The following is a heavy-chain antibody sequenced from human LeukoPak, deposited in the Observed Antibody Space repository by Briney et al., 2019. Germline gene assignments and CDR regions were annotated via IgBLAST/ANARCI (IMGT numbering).Heavy chain of an antibody. CDR3: ARDYSHCSGGSCYSDRAFDI. D-gene: IGHD2-15*01. CDR1: GGSISSYY. Sequence: SETLSLTCTVSGGSISSYYWSWIRQPAGKGLEWIGRIYTSGSTNYNPSLKSRVTMSVDTSKNQFSLKLSSVTAADTAAYYCARDYSHCSGGSCYSDRAFDIWGQGTMVTVSS. J-gene: IGHJ3*02. V-gene: IGHV4-4*07. CDR2: IYTSGST.